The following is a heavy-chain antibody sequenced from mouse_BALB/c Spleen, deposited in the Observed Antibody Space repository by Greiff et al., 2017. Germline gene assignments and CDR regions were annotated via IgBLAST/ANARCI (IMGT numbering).Heavy chain of an antibody. CDR3: ARGDRYDGFAY. J-gene: IGHJ3*01. V-gene: IGHV1-63*02. CDR2: IYPGGGYT. CDR1: GYTFTNYW. Sequence: QVQLQQSGAELVRPGTSVKISCKASGYTFTNYWLGWVKQRPGHGLEWIGDIYPGGGYTNYNEKFKGKATLTADTSSSTAYMQLSSLTSEDSAVYFCARGDRYDGFAYWGQGTLVTVSA. D-gene: IGHD2-14*01.